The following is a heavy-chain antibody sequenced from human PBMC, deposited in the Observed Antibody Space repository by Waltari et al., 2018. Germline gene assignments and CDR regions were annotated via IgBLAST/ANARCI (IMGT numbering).Heavy chain of an antibody. CDR2: IKNDGSST. CDR1: GFTFSGSW. CDR3: ARAGLLGAFDV. Sequence: EVQLVESGGGLVQPGGSLRLSCAASGFTFSGSWIQWVRQFPGKGLMWVSRIKNDGSSTVYADSVKGRFTISRDDAKNTVSLQMNNLSAEDTALYYCARAGLLGAFDVWGQGTMVTVSS. J-gene: IGHJ3*01. V-gene: IGHV3-74*03. D-gene: IGHD2-15*01.